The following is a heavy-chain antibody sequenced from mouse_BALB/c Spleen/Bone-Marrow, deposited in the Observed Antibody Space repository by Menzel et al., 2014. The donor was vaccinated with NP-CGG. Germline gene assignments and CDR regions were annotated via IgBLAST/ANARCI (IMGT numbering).Heavy chain of an antibody. V-gene: IGHV2-2*02. CDR1: GFSLTSYG. D-gene: IGHD2-10*02. CDR3: ASSSMVA. J-gene: IGHJ2*01. CDR2: IWSGGST. Sequence: VQLQQSGPGLVQPSQSLSITWTVSGFSLTSYGVHWVRQSPGKGLEWLGVIWSGGSTDYNAALISRLSISKDNSKSQVFFKMNSLQANDTAIYYCASSSMVAWGQGTTLTVSS.